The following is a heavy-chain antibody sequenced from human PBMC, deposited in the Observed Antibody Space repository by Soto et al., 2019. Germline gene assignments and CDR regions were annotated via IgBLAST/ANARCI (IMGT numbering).Heavy chain of an antibody. J-gene: IGHJ3*01. CDR2: ISDSGDRT. CDR1: GFTLSMSA. D-gene: IGHD3-16*02. V-gene: IGHV3-23*01. CDR3: AKESGIIVKAGDAFDV. Sequence: EVQLLESGGGLVQPGGSLRLSCASSGFTLSMSAVNWVRQAPGKGLEWVSYISDSGDRTYYADSVKGRFTISRDRSKNSVSLQMNSLRAQDPAVYYFAKESGIIVKAGDAFDVWGQGTKVTVSS.